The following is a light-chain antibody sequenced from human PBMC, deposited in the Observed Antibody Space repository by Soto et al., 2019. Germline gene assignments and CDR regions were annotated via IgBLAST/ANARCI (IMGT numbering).Light chain of an antibody. Sequence: QSVLTQPASVSGSPGQSITISCTGTSSDVGGYKYVSWYQQYPGKAPKLIIYEVSNRPSGVSDRFSGSKSGNTASLLIFGLQAEDEADYYCSSYTSSSTRVFGTGTKVTVL. V-gene: IGLV2-14*01. CDR1: SSDVGGYKY. CDR2: EVS. J-gene: IGLJ1*01. CDR3: SSYTSSSTRV.